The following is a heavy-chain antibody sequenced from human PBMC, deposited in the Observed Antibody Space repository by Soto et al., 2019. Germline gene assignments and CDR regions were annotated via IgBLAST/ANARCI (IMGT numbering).Heavy chain of an antibody. Sequence: EVQLVESGGGLVQPGGSLRLSCAASGITVSNNYMSWVRQAPGKGLECVSLIYSNGDTRYADSVNGRFTISRDNSKNTVYLQMNSLRAEDTAVYYCARDPPGIAAAGGGWGQGTTVTVSS. CDR2: IYSNGDT. V-gene: IGHV3-66*01. CDR1: GITVSNNY. J-gene: IGHJ6*02. CDR3: ARDPPGIAAAGGG. D-gene: IGHD6-13*01.